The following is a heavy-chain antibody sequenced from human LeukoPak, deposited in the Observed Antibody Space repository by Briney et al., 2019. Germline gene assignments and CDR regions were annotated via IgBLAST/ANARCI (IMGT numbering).Heavy chain of an antibody. Sequence: RSGGSLRLSCAASGFTVSSNYMSWVRQAPGKGLEWVSVIYSGGSTYYADSVKGRFTISRDNAKNSLYLQMNSLRAEDTAVYYCARDPRYCSSTSCYRAFDYWGQGTLVTVSS. D-gene: IGHD2-2*01. V-gene: IGHV3-53*01. CDR2: IYSGGST. J-gene: IGHJ4*02. CDR1: GFTVSSNY. CDR3: ARDPRYCSSTSCYRAFDY.